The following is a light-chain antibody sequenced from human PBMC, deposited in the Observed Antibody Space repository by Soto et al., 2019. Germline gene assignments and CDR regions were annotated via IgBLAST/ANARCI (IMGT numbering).Light chain of an antibody. CDR3: SSYAGNSGVL. V-gene: IGLV2-8*01. J-gene: IGLJ2*01. CDR1: SSDIGDYNF. Sequence: QSALTQPPSASGSPGQSVTISCTETSSDIGDYNFVSWYQLNPGKAPKLIIYEASKRPSGVPDRFSASKSGNTASLTVSGLQAEDEADYYCSSYAGNSGVLFGGGTQLTVL. CDR2: EAS.